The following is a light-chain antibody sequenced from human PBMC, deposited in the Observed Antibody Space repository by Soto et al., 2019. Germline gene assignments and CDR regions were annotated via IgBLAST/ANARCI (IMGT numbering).Light chain of an antibody. V-gene: IGKV1-5*03. CDR1: QTINTW. Sequence: DIQMTQSHSTLSASVGDRVTITCRASQTINTWLAWYQQKPGKPPKLLISRASTLQGGVPSRFSGSGSGTEFTLTITGLQPDDFATYTCQQYNTFPIFGPGTKVDIK. J-gene: IGKJ3*01. CDR3: QQYNTFPI. CDR2: RAS.